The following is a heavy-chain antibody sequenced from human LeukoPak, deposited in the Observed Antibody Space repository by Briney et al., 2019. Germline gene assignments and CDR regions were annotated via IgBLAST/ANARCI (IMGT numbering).Heavy chain of an antibody. J-gene: IGHJ4*02. CDR3: ARAGEVIAAAGTLDY. D-gene: IGHD6-13*01. Sequence: PSETLSLTCAVYGGSFSGYYWSWIRQPPGKGLEWIREINHSGSTNYNPSLKSRVTISVDTSKNQFSLKLSSVTAADTAVYYCARAGEVIAAAGTLDYWGQGTLVTVSS. CDR2: INHSGST. V-gene: IGHV4-34*01. CDR1: GGSFSGYY.